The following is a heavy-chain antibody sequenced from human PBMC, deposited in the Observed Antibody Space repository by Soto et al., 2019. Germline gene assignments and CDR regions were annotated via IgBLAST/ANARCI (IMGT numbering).Heavy chain of an antibody. D-gene: IGHD2-2*02. CDR2: ISSSSSTI. CDR3: ARDGGDIVIVPAAINYYYYMDV. V-gene: IGHV3-48*01. CDR1: GFTFSSYS. J-gene: IGHJ6*03. Sequence: VQLVESGGGLVQPGGSLRLSCAASGFTFSSYSMNWVRQAPGKGLEWVSYISSSSSTIYYADSVKGRFTISRDNAKNSLYLQMNSLRAEDTAVYYCARDGGDIVIVPAAINYYYYMDVWGKGTTVTVSS.